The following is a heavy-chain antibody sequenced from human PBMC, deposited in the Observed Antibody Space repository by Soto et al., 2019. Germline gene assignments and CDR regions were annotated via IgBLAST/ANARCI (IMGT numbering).Heavy chain of an antibody. D-gene: IGHD2-8*01. V-gene: IGHV3-23*01. CDR1: GFTVSSNY. CDR2: ISGGSGST. J-gene: IGHJ4*02. CDR3: AKWGCTSGYCHYLDS. Sequence: GGSLRLSCAVSGFTVSSNYMSWVRQAPGKGLEWVSAISGGSGSTYYADSVKGRFTISRDNSKNTLYLQMNSLRAEDTAVYHCAKWGCTSGYCHYLDSWGRGTLVTVSS.